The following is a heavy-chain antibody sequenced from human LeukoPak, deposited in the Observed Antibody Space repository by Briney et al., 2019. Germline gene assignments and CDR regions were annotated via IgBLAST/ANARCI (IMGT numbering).Heavy chain of an antibody. V-gene: IGHV4-31*03. D-gene: IGHD3-10*01. CDR2: IYYSGST. Sequence: PQTLSLTCTVSGGSISSGGYYWSWIRQHPGKGLEWIGYIYYSGSTYYNPSLKSRVTISVDTSKNQFSLKLSSVTAADTAVYYCARTSITMVRGASSFWFDPWGQGTLVTVSS. CDR3: ARTSITMVRGASSFWFDP. CDR1: GGSISSGGYY. J-gene: IGHJ5*02.